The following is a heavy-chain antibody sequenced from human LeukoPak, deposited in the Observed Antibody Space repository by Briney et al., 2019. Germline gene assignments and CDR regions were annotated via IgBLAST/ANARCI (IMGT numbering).Heavy chain of an antibody. CDR2: IKQDGSET. J-gene: IGHJ4*02. V-gene: IGHV3-7*01. CDR1: GFTFSSYW. CDR3: TGHHQAYSRTY. D-gene: IGHD6-13*01. Sequence: GGSLRLSCAASGFTFSSYWMSWIRQAPGKGLEWVANIKQDGSETYHVDSVKGRFTISRDNAKDTLYLQMNSLRAEDTAVYYCTGHHQAYSRTYWGQGTLVTVSS.